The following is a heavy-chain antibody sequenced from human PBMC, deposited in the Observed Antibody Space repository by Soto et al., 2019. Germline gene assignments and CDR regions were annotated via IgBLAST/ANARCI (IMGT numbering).Heavy chain of an antibody. CDR1: GFTFSSYW. CDR3: ARRSYGYSLDY. V-gene: IGHV3-74*01. D-gene: IGHD5-18*01. Sequence: EVQLVESGGGLVQPGGSLRLSCAASGFTFSSYWMHWVRQAPGKGLVWVSRINSDGSSTSYADSVKGRFTISRDNAKNTLYMQRTRLRAEDTAVYSCARRSYGYSLDYWGQGTLVTVSA. CDR2: INSDGSST. J-gene: IGHJ4*02.